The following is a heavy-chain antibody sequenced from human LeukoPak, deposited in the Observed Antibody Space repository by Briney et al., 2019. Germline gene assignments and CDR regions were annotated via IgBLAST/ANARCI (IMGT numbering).Heavy chain of an antibody. CDR3: ARGLGYCSGGSCSHFDY. CDR1: GYTFTSYD. CDR2: MNPNSGNT. V-gene: IGHV1-8*01. Sequence: ASMKVSCTASGYTFTSYDINRVRQATGQGLEWMGWMNPNSGNTGYAQKFQGRVTMTTNTSISTAYMELSSLRSEDTAVYYCARGLGYCSGGSCSHFDYWGQGTVVTVSS. D-gene: IGHD2-15*01. J-gene: IGHJ4*02.